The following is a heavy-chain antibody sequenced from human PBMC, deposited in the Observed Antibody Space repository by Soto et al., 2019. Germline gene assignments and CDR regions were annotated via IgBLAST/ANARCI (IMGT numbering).Heavy chain of an antibody. V-gene: IGHV3-73*01. Sequence: GSLRLSCAASVVTFSGSAMHWGWHASGKGLEWVGRIRSKANRYATAYAAWVKGRFTISRDDSKNTAYLQMNSLTTEDTAVYYCTSSGRKPCYYFDYWGQGTLVTVSS. CDR2: IRSKANRYAT. CDR3: TSSGRKPCYYFDY. D-gene: IGHD6-19*01. CDR1: VVTFSGSA. J-gene: IGHJ4*02.